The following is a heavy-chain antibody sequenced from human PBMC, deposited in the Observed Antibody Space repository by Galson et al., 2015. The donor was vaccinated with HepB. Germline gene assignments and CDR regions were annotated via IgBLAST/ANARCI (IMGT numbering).Heavy chain of an antibody. Sequence: SLRLSCAASGFTFSDYFMSWIRQAPGQGLEWVSYISSHGRYTNYADSVKGRFTISRDNARNALYLQMNSLRAEDTAVYYCAREGPPDLVVTTALDYWGQGTLVTVSS. V-gene: IGHV3-11*06. CDR1: GFTFSDYF. CDR2: ISSHGRYT. D-gene: IGHD2-21*02. J-gene: IGHJ4*02. CDR3: AREGPPDLVVTTALDY.